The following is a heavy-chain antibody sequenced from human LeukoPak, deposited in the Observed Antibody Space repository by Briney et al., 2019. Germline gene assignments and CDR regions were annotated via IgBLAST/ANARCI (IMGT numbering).Heavy chain of an antibody. D-gene: IGHD3-22*01. Sequence: SETLSLTCAVYGGSFSGYYWSWIRQPPGKGLEWIGYIYYSGNANYNPSLRSRVTIPVDTSKNQFSLRLSSVTAADTAVYYCARHRGDSFYYDTFDPWGQGILVTVS. J-gene: IGHJ5*02. V-gene: IGHV4-59*08. CDR2: IYYSGNA. CDR3: ARHRGDSFYYDTFDP. CDR1: GGSFSGYY.